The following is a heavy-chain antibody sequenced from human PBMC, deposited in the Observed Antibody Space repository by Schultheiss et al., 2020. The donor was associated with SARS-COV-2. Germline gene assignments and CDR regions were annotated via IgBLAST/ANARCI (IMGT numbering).Heavy chain of an antibody. D-gene: IGHD3-16*02. V-gene: IGHV3-23*01. CDR3: ARYMISFGGIIVSGFDY. CDR2: ISGSGGST. J-gene: IGHJ4*02. Sequence: GGSLRLSCSASGFTFSSYAMSWVRQAPGKGLEWVSAISGSGGSTYYADSVKGRFTIYRDNAKNSLYLQMNSLRAEDTAVYYCARYMISFGGIIVSGFDYWGQGALVTVSS. CDR1: GFTFSSYA.